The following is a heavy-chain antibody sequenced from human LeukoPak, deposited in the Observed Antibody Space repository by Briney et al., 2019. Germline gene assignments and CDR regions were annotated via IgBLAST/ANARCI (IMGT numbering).Heavy chain of an antibody. J-gene: IGHJ4*02. CDR2: IIPIFGTA. Sequence: ASVKVSCKASGGTFSSYAISWVRQAPGQGLEWMGGIIPIFGTANYAQKFQGRVTITADKSTSTAYMELSSLRSEDTAVYYCARVGCSGRSCHSWFDYWGQGTLVTVSS. CDR1: GGTFSSYA. D-gene: IGHD2-15*01. CDR3: ARVGCSGRSCHSWFDY. V-gene: IGHV1-69*06.